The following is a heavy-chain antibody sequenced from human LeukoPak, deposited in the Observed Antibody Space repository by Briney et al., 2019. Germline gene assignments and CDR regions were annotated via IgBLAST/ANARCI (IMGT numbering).Heavy chain of an antibody. CDR3: ARGGSRYSSGYEAYYYYYMDV. D-gene: IGHD3-22*01. CDR1: GYTFTSYG. J-gene: IGHJ6*03. Sequence: ASVKVSCKASGYTFTSYGISWVRQAPGQGLEWMGWISAYNGNTNYAQKLRGRVTMTTDTSTSTAYMELRSLRSDDTAVYYCARGGSRYSSGYEAYYYYYMDVWGKGTTVTVSS. CDR2: ISAYNGNT. V-gene: IGHV1-18*01.